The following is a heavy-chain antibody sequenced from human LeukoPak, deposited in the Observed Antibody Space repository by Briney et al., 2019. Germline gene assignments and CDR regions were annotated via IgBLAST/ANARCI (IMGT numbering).Heavy chain of an antibody. CDR1: GFTFSNSY. D-gene: IGHD6-13*01. J-gene: IGHJ4*02. CDR3: AKVFYPAAGTGRADFPFDY. Sequence: SGGSLRLSCAASGFTFSNSYMSWIRQAPGKGLEWVSSNADSVKGRFTISRDNSKTTLYLQMNSLRAEDTAVYYCAKVFYPAAGTGRADFPFDYWGQGTLVTVSS. V-gene: IGHV3-23*01.